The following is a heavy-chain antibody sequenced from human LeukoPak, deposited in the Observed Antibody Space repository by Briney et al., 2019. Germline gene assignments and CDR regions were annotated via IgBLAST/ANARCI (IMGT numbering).Heavy chain of an antibody. CDR2: IGSSGRTR. CDR1: GFTFSSYA. CDR3: ALLAVASDFDY. J-gene: IGHJ4*02. D-gene: IGHD6-19*01. V-gene: IGHV3-48*03. Sequence: GGSLRLSCAASGFTFSSYAMNWVRQAPGKGLEWVSNIGSSGRTRYYADSVKGRFSISRDNAKNSLYLQMNSLRVEDTGVYYCALLAVASDFDYWGQGALVTVSS.